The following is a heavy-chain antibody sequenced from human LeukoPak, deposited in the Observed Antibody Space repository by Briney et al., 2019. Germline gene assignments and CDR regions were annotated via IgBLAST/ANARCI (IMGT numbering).Heavy chain of an antibody. J-gene: IGHJ6*03. CDR3: AKGAGTTAYYIDV. Sequence: PGGSLRLSCAASGFTFSTFPMHWVRQAPGKGLQWVAVISNDGTHTYYRDSVKGRFTISRDNSKNTLFLQMNSLTTEDTAVYYCAKGAGTTAYYIDVWGYGTTVTVPS. V-gene: IGHV3-30*10. CDR1: GFTFSTFP. D-gene: IGHD1-7*01. CDR2: ISNDGTHT.